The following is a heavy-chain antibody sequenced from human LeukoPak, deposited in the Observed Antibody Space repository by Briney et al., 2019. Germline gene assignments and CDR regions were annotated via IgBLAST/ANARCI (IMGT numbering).Heavy chain of an antibody. J-gene: IGHJ4*02. D-gene: IGHD5-24*01. CDR1: GGSFSGYY. V-gene: IGHV4-34*01. CDR2: INHSGST. Sequence: PSETLSLTCAVYGGSFSGYYWSGIRQPPGKGLEWSGEINHSGSTNYNPSLKSRVTISVDTSKNQFSLKLSSVTAADTAVYYCARGDGRDGYNGEYWGQGTLVTVSS. CDR3: ARGDGRDGYNGEY.